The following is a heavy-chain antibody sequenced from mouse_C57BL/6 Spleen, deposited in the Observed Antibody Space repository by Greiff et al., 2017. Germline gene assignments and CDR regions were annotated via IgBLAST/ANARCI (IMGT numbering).Heavy chain of an antibody. J-gene: IGHJ1*03. CDR1: GYAFSSSW. V-gene: IGHV1-82*01. D-gene: IGHD1-1*01. Sequence: VQLQQSGPELVKPGASVKISCKASGYAFSSSWMNWVKQRPGKGLEWIGRIYPGDGDTNYNGKFKGKATLTADKSSSTAYMQLSSLTSEDSAVYFCARHGSSLDWYFDVWGTGTTVTVSS. CDR3: ARHGSSLDWYFDV. CDR2: IYPGDGDT.